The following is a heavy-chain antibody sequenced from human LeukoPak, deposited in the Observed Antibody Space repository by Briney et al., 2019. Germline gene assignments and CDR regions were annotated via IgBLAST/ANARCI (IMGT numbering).Heavy chain of an antibody. CDR1: GGSFSGYY. Sequence: SETLSLTCAVYGGSFSGYYWSWIRQPPGKGLEWIGEINHSGSTNYNPSLKSRVTISVDTSKNQFSLKLSSVTAADTAVYYCARDFDNWGQGMLVTVSS. CDR3: ARDFDN. J-gene: IGHJ4*02. V-gene: IGHV4-34*01. CDR2: INHSGST. D-gene: IGHD3-10*01.